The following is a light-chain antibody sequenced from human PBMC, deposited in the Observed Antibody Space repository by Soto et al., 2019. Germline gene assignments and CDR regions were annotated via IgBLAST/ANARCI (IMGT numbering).Light chain of an antibody. CDR1: SSNIGAAYD. Sequence: QSVLTRPPSVSGAPGQRVTISCTGSSSNIGAAYDVHWYLQLPGTAPKLLIYANDNRPSGVPDRFSGSKSGTSASLAITGLQAEDEADYYCQSYDTSLSGFYIFGTGTKVTVL. CDR3: QSYDTSLSGFYI. J-gene: IGLJ1*01. CDR2: AND. V-gene: IGLV1-40*01.